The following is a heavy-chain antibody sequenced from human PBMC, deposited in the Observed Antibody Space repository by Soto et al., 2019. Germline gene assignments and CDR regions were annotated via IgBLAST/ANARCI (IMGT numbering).Heavy chain of an antibody. CDR3: ARDKGGSYFRYYYYGMDV. V-gene: IGHV6-1*01. CDR2: TYYRSKWYN. CDR1: GDSVSSNSAA. Sequence: SQTLSLTCAISGDSVSSNSAAWNWIRQSPSRGLEWLGRTYYRSKWYNDYAVSVKSRITINPDTSKNPFSLQLNSVTPEDTAVYYCARDKGGSYFRYYYYGMDVWGQGTTVTVSS. J-gene: IGHJ6*02. D-gene: IGHD1-26*01.